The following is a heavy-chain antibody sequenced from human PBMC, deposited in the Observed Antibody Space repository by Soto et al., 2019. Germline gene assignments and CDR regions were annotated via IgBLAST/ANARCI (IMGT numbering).Heavy chain of an antibody. J-gene: IGHJ4*02. V-gene: IGHV4-34*01. CDR3: ARYGSSSWYFDY. D-gene: IGHD6-13*01. CDR2: INHSGST. CDR1: GGPFSGYY. Sequence: PSETLSLTCAVYGGPFSGYYWSWIRQPPGKGLEWIGEINHSGSTNYNPSLKSRVTISVDTSKNQFSLKLSSVTAADTAVYYCARYGSSSWYFDYWGQGTLVTVSS.